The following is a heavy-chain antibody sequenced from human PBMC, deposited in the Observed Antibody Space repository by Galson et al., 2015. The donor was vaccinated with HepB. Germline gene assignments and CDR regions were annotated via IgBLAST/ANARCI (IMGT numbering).Heavy chain of an antibody. CDR3: ARTKMTRKDYYCYGMDV. J-gene: IGHJ6*02. Sequence: QSGAEVKKPGESLKISCTGSGYSFTSYWIGWVRQMPGKGLEWMGIIYPGDSDTRYSPSFQGQVTISADKSISTAYLQWSSLKASDTAMYYCARTKMTRKDYYCYGMDVWVQGTMVNVSS. CDR2: IYPGDSDT. V-gene: IGHV5-51*01. CDR1: GYSFTSYW.